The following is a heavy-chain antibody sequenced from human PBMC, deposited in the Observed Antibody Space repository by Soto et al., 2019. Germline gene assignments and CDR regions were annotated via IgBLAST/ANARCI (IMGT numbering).Heavy chain of an antibody. D-gene: IGHD5-12*01. CDR2: ISYDGSNK. Sequence: QVQLVESGGGVVQPGRSLRLSCAASGFTFSSYGLHCVRQAPGKGLEGVAVISYDGSNKYYADSVKGRFTISRDNSKNTLYLQMNSLRAEDTAVYYCAKTQAGGYDYYYYYYYGMDVWGQGTTVTVSS. CDR1: GFTFSSYG. J-gene: IGHJ6*02. CDR3: AKTQAGGYDYYYYYYYGMDV. V-gene: IGHV3-30*18.